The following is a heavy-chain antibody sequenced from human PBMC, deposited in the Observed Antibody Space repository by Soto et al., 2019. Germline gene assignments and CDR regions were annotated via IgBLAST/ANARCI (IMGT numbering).Heavy chain of an antibody. V-gene: IGHV1-69*13. J-gene: IGHJ6*02. CDR1: GGTFSRYA. Sequence: SVKVSCKASGGTFSRYAISWVRQAPVQGLEWMGGIIPIFGTANYAQKFQGRVTITADESTSTAYMELSSLRSEDTAVYYCARVKESSGYGLPSYYGTEVRGQGTTVTLSS. D-gene: IGHD3-22*01. CDR2: IIPIFGTA. CDR3: ARVKESSGYGLPSYYGTEV.